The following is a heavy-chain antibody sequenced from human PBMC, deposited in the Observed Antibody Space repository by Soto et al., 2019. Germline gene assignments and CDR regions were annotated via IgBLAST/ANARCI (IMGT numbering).Heavy chain of an antibody. D-gene: IGHD4-17*01. CDR2: ISSSGSTI. CDR3: ARAMTTVTTFNY. J-gene: IGHJ4*02. V-gene: IGHV3-11*01. Sequence: GGSLRLSCAASGFTFSDYYMSWISQAPGKGLEWVSYISSSGSTIYYADSVKGRFTTSRDNAKNSLYLQMNSLRAEDTAVYYCARAMTTVTTFNYWGQGTLVTISS. CDR1: GFTFSDYY.